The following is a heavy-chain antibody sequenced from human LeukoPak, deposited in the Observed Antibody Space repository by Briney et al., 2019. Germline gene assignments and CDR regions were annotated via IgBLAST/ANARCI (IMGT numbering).Heavy chain of an antibody. D-gene: IGHD6-6*01. CDR2: ISYDGSNK. CDR1: GFTFSGYA. Sequence: GGSLRLSCAASGFTFSGYAMHWVRQAPGKGLEWVAVISYDGSNKYYADSVKGRFTISRDNPKNTLYLQMNSLGGEDTALYYCARDRNSVSSNNWFDPWGQGTLVTVSS. CDR3: ARDRNSVSSNNWFDP. V-gene: IGHV3-30*04. J-gene: IGHJ5*02.